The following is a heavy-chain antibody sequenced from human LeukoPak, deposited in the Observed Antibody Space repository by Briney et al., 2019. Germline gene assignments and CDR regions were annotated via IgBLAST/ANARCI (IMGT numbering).Heavy chain of an antibody. V-gene: IGHV4-39*07. Sequence: SETLSLTCTVSGGSINTPNYYWGWIRQTPGKGLEWIGNIFYSGGTYYSPSLTSRVTISLDTSRNQFSLKLNSVTAADTAVYYCAREVGATTSIRFDPWGQGTLVTVSS. CDR1: GGSINTPNYY. CDR2: IFYSGGT. CDR3: AREVGATTSIRFDP. J-gene: IGHJ5*02. D-gene: IGHD1-26*01.